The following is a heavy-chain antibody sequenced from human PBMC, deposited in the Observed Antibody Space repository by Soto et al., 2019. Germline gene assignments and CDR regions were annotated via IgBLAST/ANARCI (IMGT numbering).Heavy chain of an antibody. CDR2: IISRGGST. CDR3: AKAEGSSYGTEYSQH. J-gene: IGHJ1*01. Sequence: EVQLLESGGGLVQPGGSLRLSCAASGFTFSTYAMNWVRQAPGKGLEWVSLIISRGGSTYYADSVKGRFTISRDNSKNTLYLQMNSLRADDTAVYYCAKAEGSSYGTEYSQHWGQGTRVTVSS. V-gene: IGHV3-23*01. CDR1: GFTFSTYA. D-gene: IGHD6-13*01.